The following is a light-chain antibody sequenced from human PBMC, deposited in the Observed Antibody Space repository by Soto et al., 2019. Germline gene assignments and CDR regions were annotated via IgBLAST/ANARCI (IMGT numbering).Light chain of an antibody. CDR3: QQYGTSAIT. Sequence: ELVLTQSPDTLSLSPGERATLSCRASQTVSSTYLTWFQQQPGQAPRLLIYGTSSRATGIPDRFSASGSGTDFTLTISRLEPEDFAAYYCQQYGTSAITFGQGTRLEIK. CDR1: QTVSSTY. CDR2: GTS. J-gene: IGKJ5*01. V-gene: IGKV3-20*01.